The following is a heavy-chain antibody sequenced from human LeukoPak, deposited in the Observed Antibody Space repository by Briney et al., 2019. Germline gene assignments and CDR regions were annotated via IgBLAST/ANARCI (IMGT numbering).Heavy chain of an antibody. CDR2: ISSSSSYI. CDR3: ARDLGTTGTGTFDY. J-gene: IGHJ4*02. Sequence: GGSLRLSCAASGFTFSSYSMNWVRQAPGKGLEWVSSISSSSSYIYYADSVKGRFTISRDNAKNSLYLQMNSLRAEDTAVYYCARDLGTTGTGTFDYWGQGTLVTVSS. CDR1: GFTFSSYS. D-gene: IGHD1-1*01. V-gene: IGHV3-21*01.